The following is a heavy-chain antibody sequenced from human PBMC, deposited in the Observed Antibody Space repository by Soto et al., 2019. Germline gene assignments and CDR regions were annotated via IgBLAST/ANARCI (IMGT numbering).Heavy chain of an antibody. Sequence: GASVKVSCKASGGTFSSYTISWVRQAPGQGLEWMRRIIPILGIANYAQKFQGRVTITADKSTSTAYMELSSLRSEDTAVYYCARGPTDIVVVPAAKDAFDIWGQGTMVTVSS. CDR3: ARGPTDIVVVPAAKDAFDI. D-gene: IGHD2-2*01. J-gene: IGHJ3*02. CDR1: GGTFSSYT. V-gene: IGHV1-69*02. CDR2: IIPILGIA.